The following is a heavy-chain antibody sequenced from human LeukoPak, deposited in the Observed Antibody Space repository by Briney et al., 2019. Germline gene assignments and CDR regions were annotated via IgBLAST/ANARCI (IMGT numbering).Heavy chain of an antibody. V-gene: IGHV3-48*01. D-gene: IGHD3-22*01. CDR3: ARDKNDSRGYYYGY. J-gene: IGHJ4*02. CDR2: ISSSSTTI. Sequence: GGSLRLSCAASGFNVSSYSMNWVRQAPGKGLEWVSYISSSSTTIYYADSVKGRFTISRDNAKNSLYLQMNSLRAEDTAVYYCARDKNDSRGYYYGYWGQGTLVTVSS. CDR1: GFNVSSYS.